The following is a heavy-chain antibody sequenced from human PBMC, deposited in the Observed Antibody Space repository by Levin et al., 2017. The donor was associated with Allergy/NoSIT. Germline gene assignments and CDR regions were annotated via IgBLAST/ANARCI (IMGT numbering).Heavy chain of an antibody. Sequence: GGSLRLSCAASGFTFSSYSMNWVRQAPGKGLECVAQIKADGSEKNYVDSVKGRFTISRDNAKNPLHLQMDSLRAEDTAVCYFARDAIVGRPLVAFEIWGQGTTVTVSS. J-gene: IGHJ3*02. CDR3: ARDAIVGRPLVAFEI. CDR2: IKADGSEK. V-gene: IGHV3-7*01. D-gene: IGHD6-6*01. CDR1: GFTFSSYS.